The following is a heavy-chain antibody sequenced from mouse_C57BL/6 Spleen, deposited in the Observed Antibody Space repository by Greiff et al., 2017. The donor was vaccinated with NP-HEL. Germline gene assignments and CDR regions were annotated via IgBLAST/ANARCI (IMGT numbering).Heavy chain of an antibody. CDR1: GYSITSGYY. CDR2: ISYDGSN. D-gene: IGHD4-1*01. Sequence: DVHLVESGPGLVKPSQSLSLTCSVTGYSITSGYYWNWIRQFPGNKLEWMGYISYDGSNNYNPSLKNRISITRDTSKNQFFLKLNSVTTEDTATYYCARETGNYAMDYWGQGTSVTVSS. J-gene: IGHJ4*01. V-gene: IGHV3-6*01. CDR3: ARETGNYAMDY.